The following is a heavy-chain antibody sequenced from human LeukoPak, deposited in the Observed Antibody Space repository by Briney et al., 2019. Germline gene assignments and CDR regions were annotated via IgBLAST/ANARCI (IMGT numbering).Heavy chain of an antibody. CDR2: ITHSGNT. Sequence: SETLSLTCAVYGGSFSGYHWSWIRQPPGKGLEWLGEITHSGNTNYNPSLKSRVTMSVDTSKNQFSLRLRSVTAADTAVYYCALSDTAAVADDFWGQGTLVNVSS. CDR3: ALSDTAAVADDF. CDR1: GGSFSGYH. V-gene: IGHV4-34*01. D-gene: IGHD6-19*01. J-gene: IGHJ4*02.